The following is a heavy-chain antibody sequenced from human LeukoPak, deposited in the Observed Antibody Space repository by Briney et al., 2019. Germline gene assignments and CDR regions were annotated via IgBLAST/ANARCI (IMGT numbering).Heavy chain of an antibody. V-gene: IGHV4-34*01. Sequence: PSETLSLTCAVYGGSFSGYYWSWIRQPPGKGLEWIGEINHSGSTNYNPSLKSRVTISVDTSKNQFSPKLSSVTAADTAVYYCARAFVSSGYQEYYFDYWGQGTLVTVSS. CDR3: ARAFVSSGYQEYYFDY. D-gene: IGHD3-22*01. J-gene: IGHJ4*02. CDR2: INHSGST. CDR1: GGSFSGYY.